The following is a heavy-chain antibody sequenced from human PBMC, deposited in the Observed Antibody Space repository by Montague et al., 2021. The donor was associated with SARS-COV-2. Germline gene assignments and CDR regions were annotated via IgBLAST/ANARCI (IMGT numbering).Heavy chain of an antibody. CDR2: IYYSGST. CDR3: ARDTRIVGATTRLDY. D-gene: IGHD1-26*01. CDR1: GGSISSGGYY. Sequence: TLSLTCTVSGGSISSGGYYWSWIRQHPGKGLEWIGYIYYSGSTYYNSSLKSRVTISVDTSKNQFSLKLSSVTAAATAVYYCARDTRIVGATTRLDYWGQGTLVTVSS. J-gene: IGHJ4*02. V-gene: IGHV4-31*03.